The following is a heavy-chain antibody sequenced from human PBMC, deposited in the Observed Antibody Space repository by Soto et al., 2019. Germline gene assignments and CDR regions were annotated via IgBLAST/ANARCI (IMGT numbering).Heavy chain of an antibody. CDR3: TADLPTPIPQVDH. Sequence: PGGSLRLSCAASGLTFSSYAMSWVRQAPGKGLEWVSAISGSGGSTYYADSVKGRFTISRDNSKNTVYLQMNSLKTEDTAVYYCTADLPTPIPQVDHWGQGTLVTVSS. V-gene: IGHV3-23*01. D-gene: IGHD2-21*01. CDR2: ISGSGGST. CDR1: GLTFSSYA. J-gene: IGHJ4*02.